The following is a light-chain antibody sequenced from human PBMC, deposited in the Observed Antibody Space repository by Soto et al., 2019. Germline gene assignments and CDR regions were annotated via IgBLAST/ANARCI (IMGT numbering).Light chain of an antibody. CDR2: DAS. Sequence: EIVLTQSPVTLSLSPGERATLSCRASQRVSSYLAWYQQKPGQAPRLLIYDASNRATGIPARFSGSGSGTDFTLTISSLEPEDFAVYYCQQRSNWPFTFGQGTRLEIK. CDR1: QRVSSY. V-gene: IGKV3-11*01. CDR3: QQRSNWPFT. J-gene: IGKJ5*01.